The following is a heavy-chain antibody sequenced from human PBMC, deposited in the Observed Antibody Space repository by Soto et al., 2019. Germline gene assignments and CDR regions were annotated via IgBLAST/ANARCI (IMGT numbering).Heavy chain of an antibody. Sequence: PGGSLRLSCSASGFTFSSYAMHWVRQAPGKGLEYFSAISSNGGSTYYADSVKGRFTISRDNSKNTLYLQMSSLRAEDTAVYYCVKDRYYDSSGYYYVVGPFVYWGQGTLVTVSS. CDR2: ISSNGGST. D-gene: IGHD3-22*01. V-gene: IGHV3-64D*08. J-gene: IGHJ4*02. CDR1: GFTFSSYA. CDR3: VKDRYYDSSGYYYVVGPFVY.